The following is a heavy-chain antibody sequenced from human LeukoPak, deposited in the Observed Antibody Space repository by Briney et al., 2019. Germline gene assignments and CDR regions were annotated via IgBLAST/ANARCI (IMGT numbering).Heavy chain of an antibody. CDR3: VGGRSSSWPYNWFDP. Sequence: GGSLRLSCAASGFTFSSYSMNWVRQAPGKGLEWVSYISSSSSTIYYADSVKGRFTISRDNAKNSLYLQMNSLRAEDTAVYYCVGGRSSSWPYNWFDPWGQGTLVTVSS. D-gene: IGHD6-13*01. CDR2: ISSSSSTI. CDR1: GFTFSSYS. V-gene: IGHV3-48*01. J-gene: IGHJ5*02.